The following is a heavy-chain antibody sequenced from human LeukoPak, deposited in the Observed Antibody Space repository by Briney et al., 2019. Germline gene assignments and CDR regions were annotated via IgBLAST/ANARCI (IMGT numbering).Heavy chain of an antibody. J-gene: IGHJ3*02. D-gene: IGHD5-12*01. Sequence: LSGGSLRLSCAASGFTVSSNYMSWVRQAPGKGLEWVSVICSGGSTYYADSVKGRFTISRDNSKNTLYLQMNSLRAEDTAVYYCARDSASWRMVANYAFDIWGQGTMVTVSS. CDR3: ARDSASWRMVANYAFDI. V-gene: IGHV3-53*01. CDR1: GFTVSSNY. CDR2: ICSGGST.